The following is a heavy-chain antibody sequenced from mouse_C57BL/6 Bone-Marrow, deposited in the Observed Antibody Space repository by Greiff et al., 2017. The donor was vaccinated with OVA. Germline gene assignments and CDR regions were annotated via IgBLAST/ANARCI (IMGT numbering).Heavy chain of an antibody. V-gene: IGHV1-76*01. J-gene: IGHJ3*01. CDR2: IYPGSGNT. D-gene: IGHD2-1*01. CDR3: AREVYYGNLWFAY. CDR1: GYTFTDYY. Sequence: LQESGAELVRPGASVKLSCKASGYTFTDYYINWVKQRPGQGLEWIARIYPGSGNTYYNEKFKGKATLTAEKSSSTAYMQLSSLTSEDSAVYFCAREVYYGNLWFAYWGQGTLVTVSA.